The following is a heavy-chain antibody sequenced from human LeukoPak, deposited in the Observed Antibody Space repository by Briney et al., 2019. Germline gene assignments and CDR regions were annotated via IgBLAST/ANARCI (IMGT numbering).Heavy chain of an antibody. CDR2: IYHNGRT. V-gene: IGHV4-38-2*02. D-gene: IGHD5-12*01. CDR1: GYSISSGYD. J-gene: IGHJ3*02. CDR3: ARLYSGYDCI. Sequence: SETLSLTCTVSGYSISSGYDWGWIRQPPGKGLEWIGSIYHNGRTYYNPSLKSRVTISVETSKNQVSLKLSSVTAADTAVYYCARLYSGYDCIWGQGTMVTVSS.